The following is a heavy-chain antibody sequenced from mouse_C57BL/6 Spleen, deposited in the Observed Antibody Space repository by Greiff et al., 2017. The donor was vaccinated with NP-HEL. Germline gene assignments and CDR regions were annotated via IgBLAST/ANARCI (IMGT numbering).Heavy chain of an antibody. CDR3: ARASLPEYYAMDY. J-gene: IGHJ4*01. CDR1: GYTFTDYN. Sequence: EVQLQQSGPELVKPGASVKMSCKASGYTFTDYNMHWVKQSHGKSLEWIGYINPNNGGTSYNQKFKGKATLTVNKSSSTAYMELRSLTSEDSAVYYCARASLPEYYAMDYWGQGTSVTVSS. V-gene: IGHV1-22*01. CDR2: INPNNGGT. D-gene: IGHD6-1*01.